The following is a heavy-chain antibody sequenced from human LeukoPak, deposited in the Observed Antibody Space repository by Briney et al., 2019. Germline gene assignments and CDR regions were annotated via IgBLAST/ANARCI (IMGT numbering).Heavy chain of an antibody. Sequence: SETLSLTCAVYGGSFSGYYWSWIRDPPEKGLEWIGEINHSGSTNYNPSLKSRVTISVDTSKNQFSVQLRSVTAADTAVYYSARGRGAFDIWGQGTMVTVSS. CDR3: ARGRGAFDI. CDR2: INHSGST. CDR1: GGSFSGYY. V-gene: IGHV4-34*01. J-gene: IGHJ3*02.